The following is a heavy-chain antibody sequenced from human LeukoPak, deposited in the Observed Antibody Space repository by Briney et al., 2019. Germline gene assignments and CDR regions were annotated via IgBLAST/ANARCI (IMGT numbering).Heavy chain of an antibody. CDR2: ISSSSSYI. Sequence: GGSLRLSCAASGFTFSSYSMNWVRQAPGKGLEWVSSISSSSSYIYYADSVKGRFTISRNNAKNSLYLQMNSLRAENTAVYYCARDLRYSSSWYGGELFDYWGQGTLVTVSS. D-gene: IGHD6-13*01. CDR1: GFTFSSYS. J-gene: IGHJ4*02. V-gene: IGHV3-21*01. CDR3: ARDLRYSSSWYGGELFDY.